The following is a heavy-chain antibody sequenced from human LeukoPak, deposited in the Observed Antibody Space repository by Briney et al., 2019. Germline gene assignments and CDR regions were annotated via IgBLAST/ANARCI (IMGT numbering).Heavy chain of an antibody. V-gene: IGHV1-8*01. CDR3: ARVGSDSSGWRRFDY. D-gene: IGHD6-19*01. CDR1: GYTFTSYD. Sequence: GASVKVSCKASGYTFTSYDINWVRQATGQGLEWMGWMNPNSGNTGYAQKFQGRVTMTRNTSISTAYMELSSLRSDDTAVYYCARVGSDSSGWRRFDYWGQGTLVTVSS. CDR2: MNPNSGNT. J-gene: IGHJ4*02.